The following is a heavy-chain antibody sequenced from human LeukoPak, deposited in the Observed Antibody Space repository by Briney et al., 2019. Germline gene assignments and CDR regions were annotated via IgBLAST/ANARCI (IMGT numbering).Heavy chain of an antibody. J-gene: IGHJ4*02. CDR1: GFTFDDYA. V-gene: IGHV3-43D*03. D-gene: IGHD2/OR15-2a*01. CDR3: AKGFRATTFSIDY. CDR2: ISWDGGST. Sequence: GGSLRLSCAASGFTFDDYAMHWVRQVPGKGLEWVSLISWDGGSTYYADSVKGRFTISRDNSKNSLYLQMNTLRPEDTALYYCAKGFRATTFSIDYWGQGTLVTVSS.